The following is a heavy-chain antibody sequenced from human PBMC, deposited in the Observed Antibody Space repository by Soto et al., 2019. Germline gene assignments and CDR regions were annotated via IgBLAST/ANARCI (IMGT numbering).Heavy chain of an antibody. CDR2: IWYDGSNK. D-gene: IGHD3-3*01. CDR1: GFTFSSYG. V-gene: IGHV3-33*01. CDR3: ARDAAGGYYDFSSGYPELYCRMNV. Sequence: GGSLRRSCAASGFTFSSYGMHWVRQARGKGPEWVAVIWYDGSNKYYGDSVKGRFTISRDNSKNTLYLQMNSLRADDTAVYNCARDAAGGYYDFSSGYPELYCRMNVWGPVTTV. J-gene: IGHJ6*02.